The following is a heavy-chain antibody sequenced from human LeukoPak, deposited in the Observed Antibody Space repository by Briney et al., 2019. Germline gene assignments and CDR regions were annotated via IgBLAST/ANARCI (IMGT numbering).Heavy chain of an antibody. CDR3: ARAPNDFGDYPFDS. CDR1: GGTFSTYA. Sequence: GSSVKVSCKASGGTFSTYAINWVRQAPGQGLEWMGRIIPIFGTTDYAQKFQDRVTFTADRSTSTTYMDLSSLTSEDTAVYCCARAPNDFGDYPFDSWGQGTLVTVSS. V-gene: IGHV1-69*06. CDR2: IIPIFGTT. J-gene: IGHJ4*02. D-gene: IGHD4-17*01.